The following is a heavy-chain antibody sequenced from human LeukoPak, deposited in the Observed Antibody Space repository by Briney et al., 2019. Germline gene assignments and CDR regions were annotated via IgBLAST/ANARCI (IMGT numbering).Heavy chain of an antibody. CDR1: GFTFSTYA. D-gene: IGHD1-26*01. V-gene: IGHV3-30*04. CDR2: ISYDGSNK. CDR3: ARSRRRELLRTYFDY. Sequence: PGRSLRLSCAASGFTFSTYAMHWVRQAPGKGLEWVAVISYDGSNKYYADSVKARFTISRDNSKNTLYLQMNSLRAEDTAVYYCARSRRRELLRTYFDYWGQGTLVTVSS. J-gene: IGHJ4*02.